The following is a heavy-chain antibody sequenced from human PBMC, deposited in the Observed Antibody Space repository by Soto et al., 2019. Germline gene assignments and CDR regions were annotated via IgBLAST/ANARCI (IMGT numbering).Heavy chain of an antibody. CDR2: IWYDGSNK. J-gene: IGHJ4*02. CDR1: GFTFSSYG. CDR3: ARDRGTIFGVATYYFDY. Sequence: GGSLRLSCAASGFTFSSYGMHWVRQAPGKGLEWVAVIWYDGSNKYYADSVKGRFTISRDNSKNTLYLQMNSLRAEDTAVYYCARDRGTIFGVATYYFDYWGQGPLVTVSS. V-gene: IGHV3-33*01. D-gene: IGHD3-3*01.